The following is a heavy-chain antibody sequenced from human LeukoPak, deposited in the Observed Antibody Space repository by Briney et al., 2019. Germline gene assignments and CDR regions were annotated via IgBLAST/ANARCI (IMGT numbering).Heavy chain of an antibody. V-gene: IGHV4-59*08. CDR1: GGSFSGYY. CDR2: IYTGRT. J-gene: IGHJ3*02. D-gene: IGHD3-16*02. CDR3: ARYPRLQYDAFDI. Sequence: SETLSLTCAVYGGSFSGYYWSWIRQPPGKGLEWIGSIYTGRTNYSPSLKSRVTMSVDTSKKQFSLNLTSVTAADTAVYYCARYPRLQYDAFDIWGRGTRVSVSS.